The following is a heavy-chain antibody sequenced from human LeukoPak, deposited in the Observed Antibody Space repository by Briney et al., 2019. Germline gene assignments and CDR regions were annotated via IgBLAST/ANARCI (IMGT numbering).Heavy chain of an antibody. CDR3: ARDRDCSSTSCYNVFDI. D-gene: IGHD2-2*02. CDR1: GFTFSNYA. V-gene: IGHV3-23*01. Sequence: GGSLRLSCAASGFTFSNYAMSWVRQAPGKGLEWVSGINVSGGSTFYADSVRGRFTISRDNSKNTLYLQMNSLRAEDTALYYCARDRDCSSTSCYNVFDIWGQGTMVTVSP. J-gene: IGHJ3*02. CDR2: INVSGGST.